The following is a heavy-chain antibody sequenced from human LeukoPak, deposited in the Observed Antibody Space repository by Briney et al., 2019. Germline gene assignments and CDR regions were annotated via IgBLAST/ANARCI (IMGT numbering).Heavy chain of an antibody. D-gene: IGHD3/OR15-3a*01. CDR1: GLTFSSSA. CDR3: AKVAAWTYFDF. J-gene: IGHJ4*02. Sequence: PGGSLRLSCAASGLTFSSSAMSRVRQAPGKGLGWVSVIDGSGQTTYYADSVKGRFTISRDNSKNTVYLQLTSLRVEDTAVYYCAKVAAWTYFDFWGQGTLVTVSS. V-gene: IGHV3-23*01. CDR2: IDGSGQTT.